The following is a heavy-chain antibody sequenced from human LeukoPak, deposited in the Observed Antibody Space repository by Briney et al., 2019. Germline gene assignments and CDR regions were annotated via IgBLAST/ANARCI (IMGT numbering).Heavy chain of an antibody. J-gene: IGHJ4*02. D-gene: IGHD3-9*01. CDR3: ARDRGLRYFDWLVI. V-gene: IGHV4-34*01. CDR2: INHSGST. Sequence: SETLSLTCAVYGGSFSGYYWSWIRQPPGKGLEWIGEINHSGSTNYNPSLKSRVTISVDTSKNQFSLKLSSVTAADTAVYYCARDRGLRYFDWLVIWGQGTLVTVSS. CDR1: GGSFSGYY.